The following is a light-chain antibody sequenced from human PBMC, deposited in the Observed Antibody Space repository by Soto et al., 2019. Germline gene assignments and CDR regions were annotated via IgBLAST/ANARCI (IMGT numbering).Light chain of an antibody. CDR1: SSDVGGYNF. J-gene: IGLJ2*01. Sequence: QSALTQPPSASGSPGQSVTIACTGASSDVGGYNFVSWYQQHPGKAPKLMIYDVTERPSGVPDRFSGSKSGNTGTLTVSGLQAEDEADYYCTSYAGSSIPVVFGGGTKLTVL. V-gene: IGLV2-8*01. CDR2: DVT. CDR3: TSYAGSSIPVV.